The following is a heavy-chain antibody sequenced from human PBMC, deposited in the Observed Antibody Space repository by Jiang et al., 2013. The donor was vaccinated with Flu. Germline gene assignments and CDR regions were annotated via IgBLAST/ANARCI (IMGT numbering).Heavy chain of an antibody. Sequence: FSLSTSGMCVSWIRQPPGKALEWLALIDWDDDKYYSTSLKTRLTISKDTSKNQVVLTMTNMDPVDTATYYCARSPGGSFDYWGQGTLVTVSS. CDR2: IDWDDDK. D-gene: IGHD3-10*01. CDR1: FSLSTSGMC. J-gene: IGHJ4*02. V-gene: IGHV2-70*01. CDR3: ARSPGGSFDY.